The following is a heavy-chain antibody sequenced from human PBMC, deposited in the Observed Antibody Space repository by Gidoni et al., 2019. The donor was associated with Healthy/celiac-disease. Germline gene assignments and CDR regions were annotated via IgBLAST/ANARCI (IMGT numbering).Heavy chain of an antibody. Sequence: EVQLLASGGGLVQHGGSLRLSCAASGLIFSSYAMSWVRQAPGKGLGWVSAISGSGGSTYYADSVKGRFTISRDNSKNTLYLQMNSLRAEDTAVYYCAKAHYGDYPPDFDYWGQGTLVTVSS. CDR2: ISGSGGST. J-gene: IGHJ4*02. V-gene: IGHV3-23*01. CDR3: AKAHYGDYPPDFDY. CDR1: GLIFSSYA. D-gene: IGHD4-17*01.